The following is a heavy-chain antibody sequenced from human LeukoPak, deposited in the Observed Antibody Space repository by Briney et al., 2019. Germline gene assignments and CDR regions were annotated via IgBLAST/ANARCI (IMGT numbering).Heavy chain of an antibody. J-gene: IGHJ5*02. D-gene: IGHD2-15*01. CDR2: IHYGGST. CDR1: GASISSASDY. CDR3: ARIGGGSWRNPGYWFDP. V-gene: IGHV4-39*01. Sequence: SETLSLTCPVSGASISSASDYWGWIRQPPGKELEWLVSIHYGGSTYDNPSLRSRVTISVDTSKNQFSLKLTSVTAADTAVYYCARIGGGSWRNPGYWFDPWGQGNLVTVSS.